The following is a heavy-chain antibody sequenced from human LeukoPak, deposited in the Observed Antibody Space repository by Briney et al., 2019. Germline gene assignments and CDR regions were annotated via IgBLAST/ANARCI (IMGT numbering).Heavy chain of an antibody. CDR1: GIILSNAW. Sequence: PGGSLRLSCAASGIILSNAWMNWVRQAPGKGLEWVSAISASGGSTYYADSVKGRFTISRDNSENTLYLQMSSLRAEDTALYYCAKTAVVTIPFGYYAMDVWGQGTTVTVSS. CDR2: ISASGGST. CDR3: AKTAVVTIPFGYYAMDV. V-gene: IGHV3-23*01. D-gene: IGHD2-21*02. J-gene: IGHJ6*02.